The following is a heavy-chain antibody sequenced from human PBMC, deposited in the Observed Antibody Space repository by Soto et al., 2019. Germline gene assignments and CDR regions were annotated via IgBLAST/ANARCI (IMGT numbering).Heavy chain of an antibody. D-gene: IGHD3-16*01. CDR1: GFTFSSYS. V-gene: IGHV3-20*04. Sequence: TGGSLRLSCAASGFTFSSYSMNWVRQAPGKGLEWVSAINWIGGSTNYADSMKDRFTISRDNAKNSLYLQMSSLRAEDTALYYCARHGGTPDIYFDYWGQGTPVTVSS. CDR2: INWIGGST. CDR3: ARHGGTPDIYFDY. J-gene: IGHJ4*02.